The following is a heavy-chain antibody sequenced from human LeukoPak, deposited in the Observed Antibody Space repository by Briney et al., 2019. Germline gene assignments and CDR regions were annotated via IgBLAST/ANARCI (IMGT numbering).Heavy chain of an antibody. D-gene: IGHD3-22*01. CDR3: ARIRPSITMIVGNYFDY. J-gene: IGHJ4*02. CDR2: INHSGST. CDR1: GGSFSGYY. V-gene: IGHV4-34*01. Sequence: PSETLSLTCAVYGGSFSGYYWSWIRQPPGKGLEWIGEINHSGSTNYNPSLKSRVTISVDTSKNQFSLKLSSVTAADTAVYYCARIRPSITMIVGNYFDYWGQGTLVTVSS.